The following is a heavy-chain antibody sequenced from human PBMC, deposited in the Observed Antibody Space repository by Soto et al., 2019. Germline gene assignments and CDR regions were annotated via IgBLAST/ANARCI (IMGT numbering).Heavy chain of an antibody. CDR2: IKSKTDGGTT. CDR1: VFTFTNAW. Sequence: NPGGSLRLSCAASVFTFTNAWMSWVRQAPGKGLEWVGRIKSKTDGGTTDYAAPVKGRFTISRDDSKNTLYLQMNSLKTEDTAVYYCTTARGTYGAEYFQHWGQGTMFTVSS. CDR3: TTARGTYGAEYFQH. V-gene: IGHV3-15*01. D-gene: IGHD4-17*01. J-gene: IGHJ1*01.